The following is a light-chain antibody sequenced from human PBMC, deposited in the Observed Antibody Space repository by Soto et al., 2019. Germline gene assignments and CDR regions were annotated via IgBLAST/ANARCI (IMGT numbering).Light chain of an antibody. CDR3: QQHDSSPLT. J-gene: IGKJ4*01. V-gene: IGKV3-20*01. CDR2: GAS. CDR1: QGVGRF. Sequence: VVGQSSSSLCLPSREKNTLSCRASQGVGRFLAWYQQKPGQAPRLLIYGASGRATGTPDRFSGRGSGTDFTLTISRLEPEDFAVYHCQQHDSSPLTFGGGTKVDIK.